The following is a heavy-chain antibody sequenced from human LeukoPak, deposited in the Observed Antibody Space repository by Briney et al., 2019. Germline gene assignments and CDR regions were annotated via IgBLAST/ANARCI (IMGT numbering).Heavy chain of an antibody. CDR1: GYTFTSYD. CDR3: ARGIGDYGDYTHDY. Sequence: ASVKVSCKASGYTFTSYDINWVRQATGQGLEWMGWMSPNSGNTGYAQKFQGRVTMTRNTSISTAYMELSSLRSEDTAVYYCARGIGDYGDYTHDYWGQGTLVTVSS. J-gene: IGHJ4*02. D-gene: IGHD4-17*01. CDR2: MSPNSGNT. V-gene: IGHV1-8*01.